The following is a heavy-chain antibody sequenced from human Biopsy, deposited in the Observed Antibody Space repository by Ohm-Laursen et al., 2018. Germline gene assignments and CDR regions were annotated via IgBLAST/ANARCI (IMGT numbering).Heavy chain of an antibody. CDR1: GYTFPSYG. D-gene: IGHD3-9*01. Sequence: SVKVSCKASGYTFPSYGINWVRQAPGQGLEWLGGNTPFLGTGNYAQTFQERVTVAANTSKSTATMELRSLRSDDTAVYYCATKLTGYFHHWGQGTLVIVSS. CDR2: NTPFLGTG. J-gene: IGHJ1*01. CDR3: ATKLTGYFHH. V-gene: IGHV1-69*06.